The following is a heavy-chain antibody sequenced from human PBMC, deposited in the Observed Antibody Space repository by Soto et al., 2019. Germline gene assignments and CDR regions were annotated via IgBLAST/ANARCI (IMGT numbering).Heavy chain of an antibody. CDR2: ISSSSSTI. D-gene: IGHD3-3*01. J-gene: IGHJ6*03. CDR3: AREGDFWSGYYSIMDV. Sequence: EVQLVESGGGLVQPGGSLRLSCAASGFTFSSYSMHWVRQAPGKGLEWVSYISSSSSTIYYADSVKGRFTISRDNAKNSLYLQMNSLRADDTAVYYCAREGDFWSGYYSIMDVWGKGTTVTVSS. V-gene: IGHV3-48*01. CDR1: GFTFSSYS.